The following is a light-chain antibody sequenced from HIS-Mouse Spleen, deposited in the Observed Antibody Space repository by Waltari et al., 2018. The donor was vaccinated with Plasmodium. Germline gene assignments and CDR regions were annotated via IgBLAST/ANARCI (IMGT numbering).Light chain of an antibody. J-gene: IGLJ3*02. CDR2: NDS. CDR3: YSAADNNWV. CDR1: VLAKKY. Sequence: SYELTQPSSVSVSPGQTARITCSGAVLAKKYARWFQQKPGQAPVLVIYNDSERPSGIPARFSGSSSGTTVTLTISGAQVEDEADYYCYSAADNNWVFGGGTKLTVL. V-gene: IGLV3-27*01.